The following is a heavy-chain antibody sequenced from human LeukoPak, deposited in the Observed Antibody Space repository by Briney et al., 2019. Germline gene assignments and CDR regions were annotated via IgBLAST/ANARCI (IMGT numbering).Heavy chain of an antibody. J-gene: IGHJ4*02. CDR2: IYYSGIT. D-gene: IGHD2-8*01. CDR1: GGSISSPNHH. Sequence: AETLSLTCTVSGGSISSPNHHWGWIRQPPGKGLEWIGNIYYSGITYYNPSLKSRVTISVDTSKNQFSLKLSSVTAADTAVYYCARRINGVWAGTFDYWGQGILVTVSS. CDR3: ARRINGVWAGTFDY. V-gene: IGHV4-39*01.